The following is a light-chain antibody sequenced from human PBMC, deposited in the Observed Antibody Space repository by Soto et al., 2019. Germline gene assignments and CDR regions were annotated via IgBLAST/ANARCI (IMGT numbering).Light chain of an antibody. CDR1: TSNIGSHT. CDR3: AAWDDTLKVV. V-gene: IGLV1-44*01. CDR2: DSS. J-gene: IGLJ2*01. Sequence: QPVLSQPPSASGSPGQRVTISCSGSTSNIGSHTVSWYQQLPGAAPKVLIFDSSQRPSGVPDRFSGSKSGTSASLAISGLQSEDEADYYCAAWDDTLKVVFGGGTKLTVL.